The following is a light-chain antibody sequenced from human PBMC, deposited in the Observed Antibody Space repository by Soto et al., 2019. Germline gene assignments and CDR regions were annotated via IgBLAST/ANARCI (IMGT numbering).Light chain of an antibody. CDR1: QSISDT. Sequence: EIVMTQSPATLSVSPGGRATLSCRTSQSISDTLAWYQQKPGQAPRLLIYSASRRATGFPDRFSGSGSGTDFTLTISRLEPEDFAVYYCQQYGSSGTFGQGTTVDIK. J-gene: IGKJ1*01. V-gene: IGKV3-20*01. CDR2: SAS. CDR3: QQYGSSGT.